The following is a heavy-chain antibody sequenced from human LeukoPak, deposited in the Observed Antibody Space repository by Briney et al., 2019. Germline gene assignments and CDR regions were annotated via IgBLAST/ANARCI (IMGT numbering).Heavy chain of an antibody. J-gene: IGHJ4*02. D-gene: IGHD2-2*01. CDR3: ATFVLGDCSSTSCYVPFDY. Sequence: SVKVSCKASGGTFSSYAISWVRQAPGQGLEWMGGIIPIFGTANYAQKFQGRVTITADKSTSTAYMELSSLRSEDTAVYYCATFVLGDCSSTSCYVPFDYWGQGTLDTVSS. CDR1: GGTFSSYA. V-gene: IGHV1-69*06. CDR2: IIPIFGTA.